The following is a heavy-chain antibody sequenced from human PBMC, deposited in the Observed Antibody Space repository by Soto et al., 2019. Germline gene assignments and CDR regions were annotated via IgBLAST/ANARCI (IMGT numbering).Heavy chain of an antibody. J-gene: IGHJ4*02. CDR3: ARDHPYCSGGSCYYFDY. CDR2: IWYDGSNK. V-gene: IGHV3-33*01. D-gene: IGHD2-15*01. CDR1: GFTFSSYG. Sequence: QVQLVESGGGVVQPGRSLRLSCAASGFTFSSYGMHWVRQAPGKGLEWVAVIWYDGSNKYYADSVKGRFTISRDNSKNKLYLQMNSLRAEDTAVYYCARDHPYCSGGSCYYFDYWGQGTLVTVSS.